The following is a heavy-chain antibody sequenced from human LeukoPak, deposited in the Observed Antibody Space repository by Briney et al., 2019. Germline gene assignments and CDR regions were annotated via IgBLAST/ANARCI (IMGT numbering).Heavy chain of an antibody. Sequence: PSETLSLTCAVYGGSFSGYYWSWIRQPPGKGLEWIGEINHSGSTNYNPSLKSRVTISVDTSKNQFSLKLSSVTAADTAVYYCARGKQQLSFYYYYYCMDVWGKGTTVTVSS. CDR2: INHSGST. CDR3: ARGKQQLSFYYYYYCMDV. D-gene: IGHD6-13*01. V-gene: IGHV4-34*01. CDR1: GGSFSGYY. J-gene: IGHJ6*03.